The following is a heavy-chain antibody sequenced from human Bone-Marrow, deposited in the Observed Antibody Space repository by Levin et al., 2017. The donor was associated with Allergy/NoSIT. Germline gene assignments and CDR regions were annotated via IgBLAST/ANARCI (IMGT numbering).Heavy chain of an antibody. D-gene: IGHD6-19*01. CDR3: TKDLHSIGLPGQRGVCYNYCHAMDV. CDR1: GFIFDDHA. J-gene: IGHJ6*02. V-gene: IGHV3-9*01. Sequence: GGSLRLSCAASGFIFDDHAMHWVRQVPGKGLEWVAGINWNGGMIGYADSVKGRFTISRDNAKNSVTLQMNGLRSEDTALYYCTKDLHSIGLPGQRGVCYNYCHAMDVWGQGTTVPVS. CDR2: INWNGGMI.